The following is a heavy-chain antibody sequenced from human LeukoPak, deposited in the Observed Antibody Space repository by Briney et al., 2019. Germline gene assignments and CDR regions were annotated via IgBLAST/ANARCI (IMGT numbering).Heavy chain of an antibody. D-gene: IGHD5-12*01. CDR3: ARERGYSGYDYFIDSPSDY. CDR1: GXAFSNTG. V-gene: IGHV3-48*04. CDR2: ISSSGSTI. J-gene: IGHJ4*02. Sequence: GGSLRLSCAASGXAFSNTGMTWVRQAPGKGLEWVSYISSSGSTIYNADSVKGRFTISRDNAKNSLYLQMNSLRAEDTAVYYCARERGYSGYDYFIDSPSDYWGQGTLVTVSS.